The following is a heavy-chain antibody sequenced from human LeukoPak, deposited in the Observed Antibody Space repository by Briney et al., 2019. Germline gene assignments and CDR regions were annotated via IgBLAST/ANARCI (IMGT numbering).Heavy chain of an antibody. J-gene: IGHJ4*02. Sequence: GGSLRLSCAASGFTFSSHSMGWVRQAPGKGLECVATIGLDGAQKDFVDSVKGRFTLSRDNSKNTLYLEMNSLSPDDTAVYYCARGVEPLAANTLAYWGQGTLVTVSS. V-gene: IGHV3-7*03. CDR3: ARGVEPLAANTLAY. CDR1: GFTFSSHS. D-gene: IGHD1-14*01. CDR2: IGLDGAQK.